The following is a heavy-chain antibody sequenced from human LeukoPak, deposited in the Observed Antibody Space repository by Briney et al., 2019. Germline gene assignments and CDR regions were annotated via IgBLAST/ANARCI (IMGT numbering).Heavy chain of an antibody. D-gene: IGHD3-10*01. CDR2: ITPDGSDS. CDR3: ARGRGAS. J-gene: IGHJ5*02. Sequence: RPGGSLRLSCAATGFTFSDSWMTWVRQAPGKGLEWVASITPDGSDSNYLESVKGRFTISRDNAKNSLCLQMSGLRAADTAVYYCARGRGASWGQGTLVTVSS. CDR1: GFTFSDSW. V-gene: IGHV3-7*01.